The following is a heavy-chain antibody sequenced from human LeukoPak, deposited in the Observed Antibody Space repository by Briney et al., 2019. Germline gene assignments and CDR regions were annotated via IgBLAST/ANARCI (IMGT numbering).Heavy chain of an antibody. D-gene: IGHD6-19*01. CDR1: GFAFNTYS. CDR3: ARARDSSGWYTDGFDI. J-gene: IGHJ3*02. V-gene: IGHV3-20*04. CDR2: INWNGGST. Sequence: PGESLRLSCAASGFAFNTYSMNWVRQAPGKGLEWVSGINWNGGSTGYADSVKGRFTISRDNAKNSLYLQMNSLRAEDTAVYYCARARDSSGWYTDGFDIWGQGTMVTVSS.